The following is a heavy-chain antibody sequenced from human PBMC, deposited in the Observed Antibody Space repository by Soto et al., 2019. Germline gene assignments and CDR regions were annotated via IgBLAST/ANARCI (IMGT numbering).Heavy chain of an antibody. CDR1: GFSFTGYY. CDR2: INAHSGGT. J-gene: IGHJ5*02. CDR3: AKDLTRQLAYWLDP. Sequence: ASVKVSCKASGFSFTGYYIHWLRQAPGQGLEWMGWINAHSGGTEYAQKFQGRVTLTRDTSIATAYLTLTSLASDDTALYYCAKDLTRQLAYWLDPWGQGTQVTVSS. D-gene: IGHD6-6*01. V-gene: IGHV1-2*02.